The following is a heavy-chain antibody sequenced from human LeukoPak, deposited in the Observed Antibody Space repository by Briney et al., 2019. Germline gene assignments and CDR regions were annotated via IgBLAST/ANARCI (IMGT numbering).Heavy chain of an antibody. Sequence: ASMKVSCKAPGYRFSSYAITWVRQAPGKGLEWMGWFSAYNGNTDYAQKFQGRVTMTTDTSTSTAYMELRSLTSDDTAVYYCARVPLRSTRYTYYIDLDVWGQGTTVTVSS. J-gene: IGHJ6*02. CDR2: FSAYNGNT. CDR1: GYRFSSYA. CDR3: ARVPLRSTRYTYYIDLDV. D-gene: IGHD6-13*01. V-gene: IGHV1-18*01.